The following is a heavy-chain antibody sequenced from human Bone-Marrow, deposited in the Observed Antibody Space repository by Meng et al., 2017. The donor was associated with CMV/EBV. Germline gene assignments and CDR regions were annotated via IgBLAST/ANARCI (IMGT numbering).Heavy chain of an antibody. V-gene: IGHV4-34*01. CDR2: INHGGYT. D-gene: IGHD3-3*01. J-gene: IGHJ6*02. CDR3: AREPVEWLLYRYVPGTVDV. CDR1: GGLFSGYH. Sequence: GSLRRSCAVYGGLFSGYHLSWIRQSLGKGLEWIGEINHGGYTNYCPSLKSRVTISRDTSKNQFSLKLTSVTAADTAVYYCAREPVEWLLYRYVPGTVDVWGQGPTVTGSS.